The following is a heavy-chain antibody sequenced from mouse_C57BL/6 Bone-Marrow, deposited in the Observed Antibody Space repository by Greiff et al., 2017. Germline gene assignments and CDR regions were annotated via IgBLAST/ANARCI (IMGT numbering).Heavy chain of an antibody. V-gene: IGHV1-81*01. D-gene: IGHD2-4*01. Sequence: QVQLQQSGAELARPGASVKLSCKASGYTFTSYGISWVKQRTGPGLEWIGEIYPRSGNTYYNEKFKGKATLTADKSSSTAYMELRRLTSEDAAVYCGARLFYYEYGVNFAYWGQGTLVTVSA. CDR2: IYPRSGNT. CDR3: ARLFYYEYGVNFAY. CDR1: GYTFTSYG. J-gene: IGHJ3*01.